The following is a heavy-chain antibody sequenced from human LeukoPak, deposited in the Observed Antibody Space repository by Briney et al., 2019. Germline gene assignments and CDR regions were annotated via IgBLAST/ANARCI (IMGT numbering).Heavy chain of an antibody. CDR1: GFTFSNYG. J-gene: IGHJ6*04. CDR3: VKGPPVGSFYYDMDV. V-gene: IGHV3-64D*06. D-gene: IGHD1-14*01. Sequence: GGSLRLSCSGSGFTFSNYGIHWVRQAPGKALEYVSAISGTGGSTYYADSVKGRFTISRDNSKNTLYLQMSGLRGEYTAVYYCVKGPPVGSFYYDMDVWGKGTAVTVSA. CDR2: ISGTGGST.